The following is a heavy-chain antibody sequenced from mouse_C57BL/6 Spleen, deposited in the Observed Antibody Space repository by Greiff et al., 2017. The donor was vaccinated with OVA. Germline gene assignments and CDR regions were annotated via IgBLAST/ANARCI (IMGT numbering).Heavy chain of an antibody. CDR1: GYTFTSYW. J-gene: IGHJ1*03. V-gene: IGHV1-52*01. CDR2: IDPSDSET. D-gene: IGHD1-1*01. CDR3: ARPSITTVVAHWYFDV. Sequence: QVHVKQPGAELVRPGSSVKLSCKASGYTFTSYWMHWVKQRPIQGLEWIGNIDPSDSETHYNQKFKDKATLTVDKSSSTAYMQLSSLTSEDSAVYYCARPSITTVVAHWYFDVWGTGTTVTVSS.